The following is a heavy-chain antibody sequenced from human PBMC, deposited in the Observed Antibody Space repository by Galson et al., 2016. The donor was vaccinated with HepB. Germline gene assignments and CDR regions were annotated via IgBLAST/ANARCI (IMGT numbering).Heavy chain of an antibody. Sequence: SLRLSCAASGFTFSCCGMHWVRQAPGKGLEWVAVIWPDATNEKYGDAVKGRFTISRDNSKNTLYLQMNSLRVDDTAVYYCAKEGSYEGHFYMDVWGEGTTVTVSS. CDR1: GFTFSCCG. V-gene: IGHV3-33*06. CDR2: IWPDATNE. J-gene: IGHJ6*03. D-gene: IGHD2-15*01. CDR3: AKEGSYEGHFYMDV.